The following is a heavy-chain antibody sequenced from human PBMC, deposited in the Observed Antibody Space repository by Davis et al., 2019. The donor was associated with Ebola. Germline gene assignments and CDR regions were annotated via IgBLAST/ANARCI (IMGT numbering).Heavy chain of an antibody. CDR2: ISSSSSTI. D-gene: IGHD2-21*01. Sequence: GESLKISCAASGFTFSTYSMNWVRQAPGKGLEWVSYISSSSSTIYYADSVKGRFTISRDNAENSLSLQMNSLRDDDTAVYYCATAGRAYCGGDCYNYFDYWGQGSLVTVSS. V-gene: IGHV3-48*02. CDR3: ATAGRAYCGGDCYNYFDY. J-gene: IGHJ4*02. CDR1: GFTFSTYS.